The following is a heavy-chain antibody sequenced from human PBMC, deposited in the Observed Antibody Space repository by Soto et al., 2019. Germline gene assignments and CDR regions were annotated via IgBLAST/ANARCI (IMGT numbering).Heavy chain of an antibody. J-gene: IGHJ4*02. V-gene: IGHV3-15*01. CDR3: SRRAEDY. CDR1: GITFSKAH. CDR2: IKSKTDGGTT. Sequence: GSPKPPFAAPGITFSKAHMSLVRQAPGKGLEWVGRIKSKTDGGTTDYAAPVQGRFSISRDDSKNTLYLQMNSLKTEDTAVYYCSRRAEDYWGQGTLVTVSS.